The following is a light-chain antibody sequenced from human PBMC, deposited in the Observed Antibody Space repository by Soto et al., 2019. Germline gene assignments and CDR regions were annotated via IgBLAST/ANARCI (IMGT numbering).Light chain of an antibody. V-gene: IGKV3-11*01. CDR3: QQRSDWPRT. CDR2: DAS. Sequence: EIVLTQSPATLSLSPGERATLSCRASQSVSSYFAWYQQKPGQAPRLLIYDASSSATVIPARFSGSGSGTDFTLTISSLEPEDFAVYYCQQRSDWPRTFGQGTKVEIK. J-gene: IGKJ1*01. CDR1: QSVSSY.